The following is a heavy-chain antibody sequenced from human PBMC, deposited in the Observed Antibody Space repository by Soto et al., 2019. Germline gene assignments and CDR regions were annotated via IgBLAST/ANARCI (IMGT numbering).Heavy chain of an antibody. D-gene: IGHD6-19*01. CDR2: IKQDGSEK. V-gene: IGHV3-7*04. CDR1: GFTFSSYW. CDR3: ARGEVISGLELYYFDY. Sequence: GGSLRLSCAASGFTFSSYWMSWVRQAPGKGLEWVANIKQDGSEKYYVDSVKGRFTISRDNAKNSLYLQMNSLRAEDTAVYYCARGEVISGLELYYFDYWGQGTLVTVSS. J-gene: IGHJ4*02.